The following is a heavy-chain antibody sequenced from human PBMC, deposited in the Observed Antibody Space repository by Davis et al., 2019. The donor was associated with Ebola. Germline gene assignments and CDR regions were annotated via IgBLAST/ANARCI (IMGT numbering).Heavy chain of an antibody. D-gene: IGHD6-19*01. Sequence: PGGSLRLSCAASGFTFSSYAMSWVRQAPGKGLEWVSAISGSGGSTYYADSVKGRFTISRDTSKNTLYLQMNSLRAEDTAVYYCAKDPEYSSGWYGFRLGWYFDLWGRGTLVTVSS. V-gene: IGHV3-23*01. CDR1: GFTFSSYA. CDR2: ISGSGGST. CDR3: AKDPEYSSGWYGFRLGWYFDL. J-gene: IGHJ2*01.